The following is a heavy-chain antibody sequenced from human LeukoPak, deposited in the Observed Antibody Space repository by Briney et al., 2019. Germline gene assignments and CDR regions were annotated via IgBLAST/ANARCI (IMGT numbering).Heavy chain of an antibody. CDR2: IWYDESNK. D-gene: IGHD5-12*01. J-gene: IGHJ4*02. CDR3: ARGQPVASVRWYFDY. Sequence: GGSLTLSCAASGFTFSSYGMHWVRQAPAKELEGVAVIWYDESNKYYVDSVKGRFTISRDNSKNTLYLQMKSLRAEETAVYYCARGQPVASVRWYFDYWGQETLVTVSS. V-gene: IGHV3-33*01. CDR1: GFTFSSYG.